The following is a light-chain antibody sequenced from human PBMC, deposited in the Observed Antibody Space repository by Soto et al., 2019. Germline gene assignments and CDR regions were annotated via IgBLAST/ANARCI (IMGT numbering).Light chain of an antibody. CDR1: QTVSSSY. CDR3: QQYGSSPGT. J-gene: IGKJ1*01. CDR2: GAS. Sequence: IVLPPSPAPLSLSPGESATLSWRASQTVSSSYLAWYQQKPGQAPRLIIYGASSRATGIPDRFSGSGSGTDFTLTISRLEPEDFAVYYCQQYGSSPGTFGQGTKVDIK. V-gene: IGKV3-20*01.